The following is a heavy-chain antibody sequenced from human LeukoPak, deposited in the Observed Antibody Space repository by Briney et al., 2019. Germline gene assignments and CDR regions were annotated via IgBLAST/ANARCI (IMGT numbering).Heavy chain of an antibody. CDR3: ARGLTYYDFWSGYSRNWFDP. V-gene: IGHV4-30-2*01. D-gene: IGHD3-3*01. Sequence: SETLSLTCAVSGGSTSSGGYSWSWIRQPPGKGLEWIGYIYHSGSTYCNPSLKSRVTISVDRSKNQFSLKLSSVTAADTAVYYCARGLTYYDFWSGYSRNWFDPWGQGTLVTVSS. CDR2: IYHSGST. J-gene: IGHJ5*02. CDR1: GGSTSSGGYS.